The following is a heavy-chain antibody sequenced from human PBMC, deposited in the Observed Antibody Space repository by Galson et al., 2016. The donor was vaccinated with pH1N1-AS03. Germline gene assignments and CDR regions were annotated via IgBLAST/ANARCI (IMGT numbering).Heavy chain of an antibody. CDR1: GFTFSTYC. D-gene: IGHD2-15*01. CDR2: IKQDGSEK. J-gene: IGHJ4*02. CDR3: ARGAPGDRLLSPLWN. Sequence: SLRLSCAASGFTFSTYCMSWVRQAPGKGLEWVANIKQDGSEKIYVDSLKGRFTISRDNAKNSLYLQMSSLRAEDTAIYYCARGAPGDRLLSPLWNWGQGTLVTVSS. V-gene: IGHV3-7*01.